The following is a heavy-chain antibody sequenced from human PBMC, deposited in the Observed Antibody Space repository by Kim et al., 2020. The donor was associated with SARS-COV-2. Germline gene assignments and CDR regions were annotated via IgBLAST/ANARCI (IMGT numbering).Heavy chain of an antibody. D-gene: IGHD5-18*01. Sequence: YAASVKGRFTISRDDSKNTAYLQMNSLKTEDTAVYYCTRVGGGYSYGYDYWGQGTLVTVSS. CDR3: TRVGGGYSYGYDY. V-gene: IGHV3-73*01. J-gene: IGHJ4*02.